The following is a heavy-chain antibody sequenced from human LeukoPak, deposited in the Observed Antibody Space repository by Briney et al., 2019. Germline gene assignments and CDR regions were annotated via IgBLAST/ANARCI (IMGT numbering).Heavy chain of an antibody. D-gene: IGHD2-8*01. V-gene: IGHV3-30-3*01. J-gene: IGHJ4*02. CDR2: ISYDGSNK. CDR3: ARDLSRAYLLYSDDY. Sequence: PGGSLRLSCAASGFTFSSYAMHWVRQAPGKGLEWVAVISYDGSNKYYADSVKGRFTIPRDNSKNTLYLQMNSLRAEDTAVYYCARDLSRAYLLYSDDYWGQGTLVTVSS. CDR1: GFTFSSYA.